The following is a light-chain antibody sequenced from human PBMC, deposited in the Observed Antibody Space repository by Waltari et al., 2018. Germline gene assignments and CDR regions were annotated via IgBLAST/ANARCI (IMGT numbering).Light chain of an antibody. J-gene: IGKJ5*01. CDR3: QQRINWPSS. V-gene: IGKV3-11*01. CDR1: QSVSNY. CDR2: NAS. Sequence: EIVLTQSPATLSLSPGERATLSCRASQSVSNYLAWYQQKHGQAPRVLIYNASNRATGVPARFSGSGSGTDFTLTISSLEPEDFAVYYCQQRINWPSSFGQGTRLEIK.